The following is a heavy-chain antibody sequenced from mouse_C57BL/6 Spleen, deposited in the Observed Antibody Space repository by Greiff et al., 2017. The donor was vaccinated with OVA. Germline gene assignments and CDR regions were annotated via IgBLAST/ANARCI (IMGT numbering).Heavy chain of an antibody. D-gene: IGHD1-1*01. V-gene: IGHV3-6*01. CDR2: ISYDGSN. CDR1: GYSITSGYY. Sequence: EVQLQESGPGLVKPSQSLSLTCSVTGYSITSGYYWNWIRQFPGNKLEWMGYISYDGSNNYNPSLQNRISITRDTSKNQFFLKLNSVTTEDTATYYCARDEYYGSLDYWGQGTTLTVSS. CDR3: ARDEYYGSLDY. J-gene: IGHJ2*01.